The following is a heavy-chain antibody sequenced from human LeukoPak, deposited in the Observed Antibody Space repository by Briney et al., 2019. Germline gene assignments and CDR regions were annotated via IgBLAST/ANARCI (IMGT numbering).Heavy chain of an antibody. CDR2: INPNSGYT. J-gene: IGHJ4*02. Sequence: ASVKVSCKASEYTFTGYYMHWLRQAPGQGPEWMGWINPNSGYTYFAQKFQDRVSMTRDTSINTAYMELSRLTSDDSAVYFCAREDGDDIFDYWGPGTLVTVSS. V-gene: IGHV1-2*02. D-gene: IGHD3-10*01. CDR3: AREDGDDIFDY. CDR1: EYTFTGYY.